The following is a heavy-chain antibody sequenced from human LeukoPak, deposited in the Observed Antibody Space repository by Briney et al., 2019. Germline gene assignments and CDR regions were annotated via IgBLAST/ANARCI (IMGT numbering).Heavy chain of an antibody. CDR3: AREMATITGYYYGMDV. CDR2: MNPNSGNT. Sequence: ASVKVSCKASGYTFTSYDINWVRQATGQGLEWMGWMNPNSGNTGYAQKFKGRVTMTRNTSISPAYMELSSLRSEDTAVYYCAREMATITGYYYGMDVWGQGTTVTVSS. CDR1: GYTFTSYD. D-gene: IGHD5-24*01. V-gene: IGHV1-8*01. J-gene: IGHJ6*02.